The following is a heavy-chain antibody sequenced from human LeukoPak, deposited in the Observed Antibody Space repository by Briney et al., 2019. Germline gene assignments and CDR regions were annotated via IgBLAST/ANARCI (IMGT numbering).Heavy chain of an antibody. Sequence: PGGSLRLSCAASGFTFSSYWMSWVRQAPGKGLEWVANIKQDGSEKYYVDSVKGRFTISRDNAKNSLYLQMNSLRAEDTAVYYCARDTELRFLEWLFPFDYWGQGTLVTVSS. J-gene: IGHJ4*02. CDR3: ARDTELRFLEWLFPFDY. D-gene: IGHD3-3*01. CDR2: IKQDGSEK. V-gene: IGHV3-7*01. CDR1: GFTFSSYW.